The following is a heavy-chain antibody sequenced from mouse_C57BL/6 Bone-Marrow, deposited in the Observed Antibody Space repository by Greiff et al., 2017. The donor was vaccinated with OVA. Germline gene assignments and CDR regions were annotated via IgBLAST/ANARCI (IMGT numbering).Heavy chain of an antibody. CDR2: ILPGSGST. CDR1: GYTFTGYW. V-gene: IGHV1-9*01. D-gene: IGHD3-2*02. J-gene: IGHJ4*01. Sequence: VNVVESGAELMKPGASVKLSCKATGYTFTGYWIEWVKQRPGHGLEWIGEILPGSGSTNYNEKFKGKATFTADTSSNTAYMQLSSQTTDDSAIYYCAREAGSSGFYAMDYWGQGTSVTVSA. CDR3: AREAGSSGFYAMDY.